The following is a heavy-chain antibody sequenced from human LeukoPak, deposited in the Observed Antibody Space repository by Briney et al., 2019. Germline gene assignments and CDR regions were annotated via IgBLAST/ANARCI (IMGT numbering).Heavy chain of an antibody. CDR3: ARDPYSGNYGNDYYYYYMDV. V-gene: IGHV1-69*06. CDR1: GFTFSSYA. J-gene: IGHJ6*03. Sequence: GGSLRLSCAASGFTFSSYAISWVRQAPGQGRGWMGGIIPIFGTANYAQKFQGRVAITADKSTSTAYMELSSLGPDDTAVYYCARDPYSGNYGNDYYYYYMDVWGKGTTVTISS. CDR2: IIPIFGTA. D-gene: IGHD1-26*01.